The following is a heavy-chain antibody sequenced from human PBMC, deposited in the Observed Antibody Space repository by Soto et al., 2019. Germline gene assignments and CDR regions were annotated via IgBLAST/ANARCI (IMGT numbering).Heavy chain of an antibody. CDR1: GFTFSDYA. V-gene: IGHV3-30-3*01. Sequence: QVQLVESGGGVVQPGRSLRLSCAASGFTFSDYALHWVRQAPGKGLEWVAVISYNGGNKYYADSVKGRFTISRDNSKNTLYLQMNSLRAEDTAVYYCARDFTHYDSNGYDPYYYGMDVW. CDR2: ISYNGGNK. J-gene: IGHJ6*01. D-gene: IGHD3-22*01. CDR3: ARDFTHYDSNGYDPYYYGMDV.